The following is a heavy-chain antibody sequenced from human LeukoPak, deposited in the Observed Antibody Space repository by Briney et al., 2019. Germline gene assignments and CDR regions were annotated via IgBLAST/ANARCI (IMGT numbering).Heavy chain of an antibody. D-gene: IGHD4-23*01. CDR2: ISGSGGST. J-gene: IGHJ6*02. Sequence: GGSLRLSCAASGFTLSSYSMNWVRQAPGKGLEWVSAISGSGGSTYYADSVKGRFTISRDNSKNTLYLQMHSLRAEDTAVYYCARDDGKEGYYYYGMDVWGQGTTVTVSS. V-gene: IGHV3-23*01. CDR3: ARDDGKEGYYYYGMDV. CDR1: GFTLSSYS.